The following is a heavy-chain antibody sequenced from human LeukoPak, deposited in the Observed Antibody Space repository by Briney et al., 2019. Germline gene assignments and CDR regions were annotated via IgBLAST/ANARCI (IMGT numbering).Heavy chain of an antibody. CDR2: IKQDGSEK. Sequence: GGSLRLSCAASGFTFSNYWMNWVRQAPGKGLEWVANIKQDGSEKYYVDSVKGRFTISRDNAKNSLYLQMNSLRAEDTAVYYCAKDPVDYGDYEGYFDYWGQGTLVTVSS. CDR3: AKDPVDYGDYEGYFDY. J-gene: IGHJ4*02. CDR1: GFTFSNYW. V-gene: IGHV3-7*01. D-gene: IGHD4-17*01.